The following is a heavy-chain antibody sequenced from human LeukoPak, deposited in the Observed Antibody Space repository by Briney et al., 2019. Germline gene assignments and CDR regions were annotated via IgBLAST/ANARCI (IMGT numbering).Heavy chain of an antibody. J-gene: IGHJ4*02. D-gene: IGHD3-10*01. CDR1: GFTFSSYA. CDR2: ISYDGSNK. V-gene: IGHV3-30-3*01. CDR3: ASSLNWFGELLYPSGFDY. Sequence: GGSLRLSCAASGFTFSSYAMHWVRQAPGKGLEWVAVISYDGSNKYYADSVKGRFTISRDNSKNTLYLQMNSLRAEDTAVYYCASSLNWFGELLYPSGFDYWGQGTLVTVSS.